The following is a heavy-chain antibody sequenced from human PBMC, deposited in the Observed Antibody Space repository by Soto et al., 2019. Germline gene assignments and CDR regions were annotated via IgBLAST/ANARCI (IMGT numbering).Heavy chain of an antibody. D-gene: IGHD2-15*01. CDR1: GGSISSSSYY. Sequence: SETLSLTSTVSGGSISSSSYYWGWIRQPPGKGLEWIGSIYYSGSTYYNPSLKSRVTISVDTSKNQFSLKLSSVTAADTAVYYCARTPIVVVVAAISGWFDPWGQGTLVTVSS. CDR3: ARTPIVVVVAAISGWFDP. J-gene: IGHJ5*02. V-gene: IGHV4-39*01. CDR2: IYYSGST.